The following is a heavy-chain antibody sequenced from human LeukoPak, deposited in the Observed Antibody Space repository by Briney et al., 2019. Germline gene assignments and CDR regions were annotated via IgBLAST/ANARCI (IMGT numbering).Heavy chain of an antibody. Sequence: GGSLRLSCAASGFTFSSYAMAWVRQAPGKGLEWVSSIDSLGISTYYADSVKGRFTMSRDNSKNTLHVQMNSLRAEDTAVYYCAKDFTAAAGEFDYWGQGTLVTASS. V-gene: IGHV3-23*01. CDR2: IDSLGIST. CDR1: GFTFSSYA. J-gene: IGHJ4*02. D-gene: IGHD6-13*01. CDR3: AKDFTAAAGEFDY.